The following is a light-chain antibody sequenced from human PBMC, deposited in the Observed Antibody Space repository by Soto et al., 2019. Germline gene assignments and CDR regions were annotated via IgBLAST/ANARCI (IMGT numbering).Light chain of an antibody. CDR1: LSVSDISKTKNY. J-gene: IGKJ1*01. CDR2: WAS. V-gene: IGKV4-1*01. CDR3: HQYAFAPQT. Sequence: DIVLTQSPDSLAVALGERATINCKSSLSVSDISKTKNYLAWYQHKVGQPPRLLIYWASTRESGVPDRFSGSGSGTDFTLTISSLQAEDVAVYFCHQYAFAPQTFGQGTKVEIK.